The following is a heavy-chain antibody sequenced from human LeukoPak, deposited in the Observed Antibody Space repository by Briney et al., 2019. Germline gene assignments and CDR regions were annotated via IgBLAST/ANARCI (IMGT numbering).Heavy chain of an antibody. Sequence: PGGSLRLSCAASGFTFSRHWMHWVRQAPGKGLVWVSRINSDGSSTSYADSVKGRFTISRDNAKNTLYLQMNSLRAEDTAVYYCAKEGDYYDSSGYPTPFDYWGQGTLVTVSS. D-gene: IGHD3-22*01. CDR2: INSDGSST. J-gene: IGHJ4*02. V-gene: IGHV3-74*01. CDR3: AKEGDYYDSSGYPTPFDY. CDR1: GFTFSRHW.